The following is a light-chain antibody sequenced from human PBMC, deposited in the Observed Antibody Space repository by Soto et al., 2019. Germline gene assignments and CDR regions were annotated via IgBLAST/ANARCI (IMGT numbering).Light chain of an antibody. Sequence: QAVVTQPPSASGTPGQRVTISCSGSSSNIGKNYGYWYQQLPGRAPKLLIYRNTQRPSGVPDQFSGSKSGTSASLAISGLRSEDEADYYCSVWDANLSAWVFGGGTQLTVL. CDR3: SVWDANLSAWV. CDR1: SSNIGKNY. V-gene: IGLV1-47*01. J-gene: IGLJ3*02. CDR2: RNT.